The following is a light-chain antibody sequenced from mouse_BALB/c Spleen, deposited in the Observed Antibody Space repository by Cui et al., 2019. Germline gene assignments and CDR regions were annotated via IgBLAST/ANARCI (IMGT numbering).Light chain of an antibody. CDR2: WAS. Sequence: DIVMTQSHKFMSTSVGERVSITCKASQDVGTAVAWYQQKPGQSPKLLIYWASTGHTGVPDRFTGSGSGTDFTLTISNVQSEDLADYFCQQYSSYPLTFGAGTKLELK. V-gene: IGKV6-23*01. CDR1: QDVGTA. CDR3: QQYSSYPLT. J-gene: IGKJ5*01.